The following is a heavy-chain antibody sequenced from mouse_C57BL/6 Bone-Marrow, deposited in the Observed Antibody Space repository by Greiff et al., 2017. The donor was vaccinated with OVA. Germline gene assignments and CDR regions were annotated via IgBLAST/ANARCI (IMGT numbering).Heavy chain of an antibody. J-gene: IGHJ2*01. V-gene: IGHV1-15*01. D-gene: IGHD2-5*01. Sequence: QVQLQQSGAELVRPGASVTLSCKASGYTFTDYEMHWVKQTPVHGLEWIGAIDPETGGTAYNQKFKGKAILTADKSSSPAYMELRSLTSEDSAVYYGTRSYSNYGDFDYWGQGTTLAVSS. CDR1: GYTFTDYE. CDR2: IDPETGGT. CDR3: TRSYSNYGDFDY.